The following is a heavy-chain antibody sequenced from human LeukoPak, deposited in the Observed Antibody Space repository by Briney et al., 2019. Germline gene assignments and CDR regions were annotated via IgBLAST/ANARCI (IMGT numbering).Heavy chain of an antibody. CDR3: AKEGTRMASSYFDH. CDR2: ISHDGTVQ. D-gene: IGHD2-8*01. V-gene: IGHV3-30*18. J-gene: IGHJ4*02. Sequence: PPGGSLRLSCAASGFTFSSYGMQWVRQAPGKGLEWVAVISHDGTVQHYADSVKGRFTISRDNSDNTLYLQMNSLRDEDTAMYYCAKEGTRMASSYFDHWGQGTLITVSS. CDR1: GFTFSSYG.